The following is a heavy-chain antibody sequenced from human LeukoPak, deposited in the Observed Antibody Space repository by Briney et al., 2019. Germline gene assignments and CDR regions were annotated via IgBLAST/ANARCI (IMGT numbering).Heavy chain of an antibody. V-gene: IGHV3-30*03. J-gene: IGHJ4*02. D-gene: IGHD6-13*01. CDR3: ARDPNIAAPGTISYYFDH. CDR2: ISYNGNNQ. Sequence: GGSLRLSCAASGFTFRNFGMHWVRQGPGKGLECVAIISYNGNNQSYADSVKGRFTISRDNSKNTLYLQMNSLRAEDTAVYYCARDPNIAAPGTISYYFDHWGQGTLVTVSS. CDR1: GFTFRNFG.